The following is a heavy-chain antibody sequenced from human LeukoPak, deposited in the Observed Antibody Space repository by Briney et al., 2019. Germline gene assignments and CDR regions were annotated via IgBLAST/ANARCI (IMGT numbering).Heavy chain of an antibody. CDR3: ARVGGKSGYSYAKRYRYFDL. D-gene: IGHD5-18*01. CDR2: INHSGST. CDR1: GGSFSGYY. Sequence: PSETLSLTCAVYGGSFSGYYWGWIRQPPGKGLEWVGEINHSGSTNYNPSLKSRVTISVDTSKNQFSLKLSSVTAADTAVYYCARVGGKSGYSYAKRYRYFDLWGRGTLVTVSS. J-gene: IGHJ2*01. V-gene: IGHV4-34*01.